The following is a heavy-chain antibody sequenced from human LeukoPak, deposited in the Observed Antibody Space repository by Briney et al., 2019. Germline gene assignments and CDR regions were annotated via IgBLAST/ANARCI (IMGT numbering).Heavy chain of an antibody. J-gene: IGHJ4*02. CDR3: AKDLEFSSSWYRGSFDY. V-gene: IGHV3-30*02. CDR1: GFTFSSYA. Sequence: GGSLRLSCAASGFTFSSYAMHWVRQAPGKGLEWVAFIRYDGGNKYYADSVKGRFTISRDNSKNTLYLQMNSLSAEDTAVYYCAKDLEFSSSWYRGSFDYWGQGTLVTVSS. CDR2: IRYDGGNK. D-gene: IGHD6-13*01.